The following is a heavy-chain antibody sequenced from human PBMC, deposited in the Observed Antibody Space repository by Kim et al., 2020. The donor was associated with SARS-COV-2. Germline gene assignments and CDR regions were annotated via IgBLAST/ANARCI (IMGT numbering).Heavy chain of an antibody. D-gene: IGHD5-18*01. J-gene: IGHJ5*02. CDR1: GGSISSYY. CDR2: IYYSGST. CDR3: ASSTIQYRARWCDP. V-gene: IGHV4-59*13. Sequence: SETLSLTCTVSGGSISSYYWSWIRQPPGKGLEWIGYIYYSGSTNYNPSLKSRVTISVDTSKNQFSLKLSSVTVADTAAYYCASSTIQYRARWCDPWG.